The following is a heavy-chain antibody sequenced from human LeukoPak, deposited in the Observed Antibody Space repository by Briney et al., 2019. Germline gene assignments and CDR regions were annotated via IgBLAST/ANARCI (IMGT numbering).Heavy chain of an antibody. J-gene: IGHJ4*02. V-gene: IGHV3-15*01. CDR2: IKSKTDGGTT. Sequence: PGGSLRLSCAASGFTFSDAWMSWVRQAPGKGLEWVGRIKSKTDGGTTDYAAPVKGRFTISRDDSKNTLYLQMNSLKTEDTAVYYCTTESRITMTRGYFDYWGQGTLVTVSS. CDR1: GFTFSDAW. D-gene: IGHD3-22*01. CDR3: TTESRITMTRGYFDY.